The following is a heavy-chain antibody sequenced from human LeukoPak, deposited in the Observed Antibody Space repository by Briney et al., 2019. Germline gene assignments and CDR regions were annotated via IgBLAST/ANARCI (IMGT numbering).Heavy chain of an antibody. CDR3: AREGYSYGPAPYYYGMDV. CDR2: IKQDGSEK. CDR1: GFTFSSYW. J-gene: IGHJ6*02. D-gene: IGHD5-18*01. Sequence: LPGGSLRLSCAASGFTFSSYWMSWVRQAPGKGLEWVANIKQDGSEKYYVDSVKGRFTISRDNAKNSLYLQMNSLRAEDTAVYYCAREGYSYGPAPYYYGMDVWGQGTTVTVSS. V-gene: IGHV3-7*03.